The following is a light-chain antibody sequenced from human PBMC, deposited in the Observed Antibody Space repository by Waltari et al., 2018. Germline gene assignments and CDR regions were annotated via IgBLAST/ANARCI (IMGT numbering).Light chain of an antibody. CDR2: GTS. CDR1: QSVTSIS. J-gene: IGKJ4*01. V-gene: IGKV3-20*01. CDR3: QQYDGEVVT. Sequence: EIVLTQSPGTLSLSPGERATLSCRASQSVTSISFTWYQQKLGQAPRLLIYGTSSRATGMPDRFSGRGSGTDCTLTISRLEPDELAFYYWQQYDGEVVTFGGGTKVEI.